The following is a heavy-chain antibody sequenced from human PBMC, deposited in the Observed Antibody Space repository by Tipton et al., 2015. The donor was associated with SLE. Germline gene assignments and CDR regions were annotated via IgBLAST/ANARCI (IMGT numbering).Heavy chain of an antibody. Sequence: TLSLTCTVSGGSISSHYWSWIRQPPGKGLEWIGYIYYSESTNYNPSLKSRVTISVDTSKNQFSLKLSSVTAADTAVYYCARGGTGYCSSTSCFDYWGQGTLVTVSS. CDR3: ARGGTGYCSSTSCFDY. CDR2: IYYSEST. CDR1: GGSISSHY. V-gene: IGHV4-59*11. J-gene: IGHJ4*02. D-gene: IGHD2-2*01.